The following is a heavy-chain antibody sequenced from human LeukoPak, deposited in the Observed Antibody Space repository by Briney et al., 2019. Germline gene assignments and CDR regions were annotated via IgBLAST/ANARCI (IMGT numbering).Heavy chain of an antibody. CDR3: AKDIYPLRVDTAGYFDL. J-gene: IGHJ2*01. CDR2: VKSKTNGGTT. CDR1: GFTFSNAW. V-gene: IGHV3-15*01. D-gene: IGHD5-18*01. Sequence: GGSLRLSCAASGFTFSNAWMSWVRQAPGKGLEWVGRVKSKTNGGTTDYAAPVKGRFTISRDDSKNTLYLQMNSLRAEDTALYYCAKDIYPLRVDTAGYFDLWGRGTLVTVSS.